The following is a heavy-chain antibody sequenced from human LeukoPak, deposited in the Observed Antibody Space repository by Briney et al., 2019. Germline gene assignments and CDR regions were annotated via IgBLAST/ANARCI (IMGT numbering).Heavy chain of an antibody. V-gene: IGHV4-59*01. D-gene: IGHD1-26*01. Sequence: SETLSLTCTVSGGSISSYYWSWIRQPPGKGLEWIGYIYYSGSTNYNPSLKSRVTISVDTSKNQFSLNLSSVTAADTAVYYCARGRRAYSGSYYDGDWFDPWGQGTLVTVSS. CDR1: GGSISSYY. CDR2: IYYSGST. CDR3: ARGRRAYSGSYYDGDWFDP. J-gene: IGHJ5*02.